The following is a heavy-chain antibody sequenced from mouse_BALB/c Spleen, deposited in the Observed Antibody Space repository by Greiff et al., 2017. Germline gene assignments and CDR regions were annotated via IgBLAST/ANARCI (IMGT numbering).Heavy chain of an antibody. CDR1: GFSLTGYG. D-gene: IGHD2-10*02. V-gene: IGHV2-6-7*01. CDR3: AREYGNYVGAMDC. CDR2: IWGDGST. J-gene: IGHJ4*01. Sequence: QVQLQQSGPGLVAPSQSLSITCTVSGFSLTGYGVNWVRQPPGKGLEWLGMIWGDGSTDYNSALKSRLSISKDNSKSQVFLKMNSLQTDDTARYYCAREYGNYVGAMDCWGQGNSVTVSS.